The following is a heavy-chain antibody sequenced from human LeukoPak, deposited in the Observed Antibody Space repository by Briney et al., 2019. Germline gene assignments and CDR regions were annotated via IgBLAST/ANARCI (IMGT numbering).Heavy chain of an antibody. CDR3: AGGYSYGSTYYYMDV. V-gene: IGHV4-4*07. CDR1: GGSISSYY. D-gene: IGHD5-18*01. Sequence: SSETLSLTCTVSGGSISSYYWSWIRQPAGKGLEWIGRIYTSGSTNYNPSLKSRVTMSVDTSKNQFSLKLSSVTAADTAVYYCAGGYSYGSTYYYMDVWGKGTTVTISS. J-gene: IGHJ6*03. CDR2: IYTSGST.